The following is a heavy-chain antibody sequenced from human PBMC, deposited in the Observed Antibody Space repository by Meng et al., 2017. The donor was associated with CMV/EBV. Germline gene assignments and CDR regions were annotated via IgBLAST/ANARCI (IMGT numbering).Heavy chain of an antibody. D-gene: IGHD2-15*01. Sequence: GESLKISCAASGFTFSSYWMSWVRQAPGKGLGWVANIKQDGSEKYYVDSVKGRFTISRDNAKNSLYLPMNSLRAEDTAVYYCAKDSGRGYCSGYNCYNPDWGQGTTVTVSS. CDR1: GFTFSSYW. V-gene: IGHV3-7*01. CDR3: AKDSGRGYCSGYNCYNPD. CDR2: IKQDGSEK. J-gene: IGHJ6*02.